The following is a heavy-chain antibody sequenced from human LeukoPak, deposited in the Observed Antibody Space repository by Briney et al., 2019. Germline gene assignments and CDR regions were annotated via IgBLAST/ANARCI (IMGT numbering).Heavy chain of an antibody. CDR2: ISSDGSSI. V-gene: IGHV3-74*01. CDR3: ARDFGELLLYFDY. CDR1: GFTFNTYW. Sequence: GGSLRLSCAASGFTFNTYWIHWVRQAPGKGLVWVSRISSDGSSISYADSVKGRFTISRDNAKNTLYLQMNSLRAEDTAVYYCARDFGELLLYFDYWGQGTLVTVSS. D-gene: IGHD1-26*01. J-gene: IGHJ4*02.